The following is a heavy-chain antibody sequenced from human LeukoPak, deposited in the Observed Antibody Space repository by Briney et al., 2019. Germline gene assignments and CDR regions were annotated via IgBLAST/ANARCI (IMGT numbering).Heavy chain of an antibody. Sequence: SVKVSCKASGGTFSSYAISWVRQAPGQGLEWMGGIIPIFGTANYAQKFQGRVTITADESTSTAYMELSSLRSEDTAVYYCARAGIGVGATDYYYYYMDVWGKGTTVTISS. CDR1: GGTFSSYA. D-gene: IGHD1-26*01. J-gene: IGHJ6*03. V-gene: IGHV1-69*13. CDR2: IIPIFGTA. CDR3: ARAGIGVGATDYYYYYMDV.